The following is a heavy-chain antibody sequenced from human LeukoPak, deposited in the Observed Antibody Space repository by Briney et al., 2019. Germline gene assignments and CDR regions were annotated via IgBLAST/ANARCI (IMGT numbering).Heavy chain of an antibody. CDR2: IWYDGSNK. V-gene: IGHV3-33*01. J-gene: IGHJ4*02. CDR3: ARDRGYYDSRAYFDY. D-gene: IGHD3-22*01. CDR1: GFTFSSYG. Sequence: GGSLRLSCAASGFTFSSYGMHWVRQAPGKGLEWVAVIWYDGSNKYYADSVKGRFTISRDNSKNTLYLQMSSLRAEDTAVYYCARDRGYYDSRAYFDYWGQGTLVTVSS.